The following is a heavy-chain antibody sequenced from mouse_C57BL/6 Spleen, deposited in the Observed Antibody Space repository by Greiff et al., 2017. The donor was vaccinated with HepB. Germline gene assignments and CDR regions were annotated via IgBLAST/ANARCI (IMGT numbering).Heavy chain of an antibody. CDR2: IHPNSGST. CDR3: AGEGAFYYDYDEGFAY. V-gene: IGHV1-64*01. J-gene: IGHJ3*01. Sequence: QVQLQQPGAELVKPGASVKLSCKASGYTFTSYWMHWVKQRPGQGLEWIGMIHPNSGSTNYNEKFKSKATLTVDKSSSTAYMQLSSLTSEDSAVYYCAGEGAFYYDYDEGFAYWGQGTLVTVSA. D-gene: IGHD2-4*01. CDR1: GYTFTSYW.